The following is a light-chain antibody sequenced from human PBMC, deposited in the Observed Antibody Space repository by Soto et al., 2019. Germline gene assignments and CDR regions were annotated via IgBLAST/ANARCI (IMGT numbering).Light chain of an antibody. Sequence: EIVLTQSPGTLSLSPGERATLSCRASQSVSSSYLTWYQQKPGQAPRLLICCASSRATGIPDRFRGSGSGTDFSLTISRLEPEDFAVYYCQQYGSSGYTFGQGTKLEIK. V-gene: IGKV3-20*01. CDR1: QSVSSSY. CDR2: CAS. CDR3: QQYGSSGYT. J-gene: IGKJ2*01.